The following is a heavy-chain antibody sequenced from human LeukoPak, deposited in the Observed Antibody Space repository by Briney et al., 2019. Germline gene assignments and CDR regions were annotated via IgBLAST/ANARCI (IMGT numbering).Heavy chain of an antibody. J-gene: IGHJ4*02. CDR2: INPNSGGT. Sequence: ASVKVSCKASGYTFTGYYMHWVRQDPGQGLEWIGWINPNSGGTNYAQKFQGRVTMTRDTSISTAYMELSRLRSDDTAVYYCARDCSSTSCYHPPFDYWGQGTLVTVSS. CDR1: GYTFTGYY. V-gene: IGHV1-2*02. D-gene: IGHD2-2*01. CDR3: ARDCSSTSCYHPPFDY.